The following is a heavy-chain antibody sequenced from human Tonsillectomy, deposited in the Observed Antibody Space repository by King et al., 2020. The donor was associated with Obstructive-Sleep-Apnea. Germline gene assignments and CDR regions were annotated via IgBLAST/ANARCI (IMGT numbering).Heavy chain of an antibody. CDR2: IDWDGDK. Sequence: VTLQESGPALVKPTQTLTLTCTFSGFSLNTNGMCVSWIRQPPGKALEWLALIDWDGDKYYSPSLKTRLTISEDISKNQVILRMTNMDHEDTATYYCARAPRHCRGGTCYSWHDPWGQGTLAT. CDR3: ARAPRHCRGGTCYSWHDP. J-gene: IGHJ5*02. V-gene: IGHV2-70*01. CDR1: GFSLNTNGMC. D-gene: IGHD2-15*01.